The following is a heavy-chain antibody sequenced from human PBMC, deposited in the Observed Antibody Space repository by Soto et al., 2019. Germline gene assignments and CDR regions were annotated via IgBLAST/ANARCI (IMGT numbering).Heavy chain of an antibody. V-gene: IGHV3-30*03. Sequence: QVQLVESGGGVVQPGRSLRLSCAASGFPFSSYGMHWVRQAPGKGLDWVALISYDGTNQYYADSVKGRFTVSRDNSKNTLYLHMSRLRAEDTAVYYCAGGQYYFDYCGQGTQVSVSS. D-gene: IGHD2-15*01. CDR2: ISYDGTNQ. CDR1: GFPFSSYG. CDR3: AGGQYYFDY. J-gene: IGHJ4*02.